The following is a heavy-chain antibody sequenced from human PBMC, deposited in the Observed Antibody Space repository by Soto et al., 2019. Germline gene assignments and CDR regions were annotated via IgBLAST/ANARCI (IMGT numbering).Heavy chain of an antibody. CDR1: CGSIISGGYY. D-gene: IGHD2-15*01. CDR3: AIPLGYCSGGSCYHHFDY. Sequence: SATLSLTCTVSCGSIISGGYYWGWVRQPPGRGLEWIGSIYYSGSTYYNPPLKSRVTISVDTSKNQFSLKLSSVTAADTAVYYCAIPLGYCSGGSCYHHFDYWGQGTLVTVSS. CDR2: IYYSGST. J-gene: IGHJ4*02. V-gene: IGHV4-39*01.